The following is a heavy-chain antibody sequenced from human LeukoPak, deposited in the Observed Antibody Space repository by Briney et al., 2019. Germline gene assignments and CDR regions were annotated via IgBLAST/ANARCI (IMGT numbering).Heavy chain of an antibody. CDR2: IYYSGST. V-gene: IGHV4-31*03. CDR3: ACSGSSPYYFDY. Sequence: SQTLSLTCTVSGGSISSGGYYWSWIRQHPGKGLEWIGYIYYSGSTYYNPSLKSRVTISVDTSKNQFSLRLSSVTAADTAVYYCACSGSSPYYFDYWGQGTLVTVSS. CDR1: GGSISSGGYY. J-gene: IGHJ4*02. D-gene: IGHD3-10*02.